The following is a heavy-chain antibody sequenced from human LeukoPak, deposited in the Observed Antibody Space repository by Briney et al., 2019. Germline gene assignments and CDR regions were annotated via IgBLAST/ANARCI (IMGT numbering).Heavy chain of an antibody. D-gene: IGHD1-1*01. Sequence: PSETLSLTCTVSGGSISSRGYYWNWIRQHPGKGLEWVGYMYFSGSTNYNPSLKSRVTMSVDTSKNQFSLKLNSVTAADTAVYYCARAASNSRALDYWGQGTLVTVSS. J-gene: IGHJ4*02. V-gene: IGHV4-61*08. CDR3: ARAASNSRALDY. CDR2: MYFSGST. CDR1: GGSISSRGYY.